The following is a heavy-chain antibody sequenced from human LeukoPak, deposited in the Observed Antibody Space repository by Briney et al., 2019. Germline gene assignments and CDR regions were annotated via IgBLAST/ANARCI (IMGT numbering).Heavy chain of an antibody. V-gene: IGHV1-46*01. Sequence: ASVKVSCKASGYAFTSYYIHWVRQAPGQGLEWMGIINPSGGSTTYAQKFQGRVTITRETSTSTVYMEVSSLRSEDTAVYYCARWDEYSYGQPQGGSLDYWGQGTLVTVSS. D-gene: IGHD5-18*01. CDR2: INPSGGST. J-gene: IGHJ4*02. CDR3: ARWDEYSYGQPQGGSLDY. CDR1: GYAFTSYY.